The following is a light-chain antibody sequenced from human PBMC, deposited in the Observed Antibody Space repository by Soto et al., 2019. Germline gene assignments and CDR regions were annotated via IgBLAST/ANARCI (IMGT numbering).Light chain of an antibody. CDR3: QQYNSYSQT. Sequence: IQMTQSPSTLSASVGDRVTITCQASQTISNWLAWYQQKPGKAPKLLIYNASTLESGVPSRFSGSGSETEFTLTISRLQPEDFATNYCQQYNSYSQTFGQGTKVEIK. CDR1: QTISNW. J-gene: IGKJ1*01. CDR2: NAS. V-gene: IGKV1-5*03.